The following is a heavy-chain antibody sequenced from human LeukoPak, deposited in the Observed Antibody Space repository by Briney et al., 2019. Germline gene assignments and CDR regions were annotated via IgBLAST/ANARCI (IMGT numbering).Heavy chain of an antibody. CDR2: ISITSKTI. CDR1: GFTFSSND. D-gene: IGHD4-11*01. V-gene: IGHV3-48*02. Sequence: GGSLRLSCTGSGFTFSSNDMSWVRQPPGKGLEWVSYISITSKTIKYADSVKGRFTISRDNAKNSLYLQMNSLRDEDTAVYYCAATEVDYWGQGTLVTVSS. J-gene: IGHJ4*02. CDR3: AATEVDY.